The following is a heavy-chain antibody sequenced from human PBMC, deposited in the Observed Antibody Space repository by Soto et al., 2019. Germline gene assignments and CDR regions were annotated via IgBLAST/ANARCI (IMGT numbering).Heavy chain of an antibody. J-gene: IGHJ6*02. CDR3: ATPRPSTVTTSRIYGMDV. CDR1: GGTFSSYA. V-gene: IGHV1-69*13. Sequence: VASVKVSCKASGGTFSSYAISWVRQAPGQGLEWMGGIIPIFGTANYAQKFQGRVTITADESTSTAYMELSSLRSEDTAVYYCATPRPSTVTTSRIYGMDVWGQGTTVTVSS. D-gene: IGHD4-17*01. CDR2: IIPIFGTA.